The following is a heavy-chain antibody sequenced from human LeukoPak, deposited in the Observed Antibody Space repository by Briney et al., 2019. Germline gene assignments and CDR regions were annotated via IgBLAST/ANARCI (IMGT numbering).Heavy chain of an antibody. J-gene: IGHJ5*02. CDR2: ISSNGATT. Sequence: PGGSLRLSCSASGFTFNRFYLHWVRQAPGKGLEFVSHISSNGATTYYADSVKGRFTISRDNAKNSLYLQMNSLRAEDTALYYCAKVGIAAAGTHANWFDPWGQGTLVTVSS. D-gene: IGHD6-13*01. CDR1: GFTFNRFY. V-gene: IGHV3-64*04. CDR3: AKVGIAAAGTHANWFDP.